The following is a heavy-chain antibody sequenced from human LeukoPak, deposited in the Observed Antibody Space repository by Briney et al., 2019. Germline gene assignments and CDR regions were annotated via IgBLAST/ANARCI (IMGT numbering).Heavy chain of an antibody. Sequence: MASETLSVTCAVSGGSITTTNWWSWVRQPPGKGLEWIGEVHLSGATNYNPSLESRVSMSIDKSKNHLSLEVTSVTAADTAIYYCTRESGAFSPFGFWGQGTLLTVSS. V-gene: IGHV4-4*02. CDR2: VHLSGAT. D-gene: IGHD1-26*01. CDR3: TRESGAFSPFGF. J-gene: IGHJ4*02. CDR1: GGSITTTNW.